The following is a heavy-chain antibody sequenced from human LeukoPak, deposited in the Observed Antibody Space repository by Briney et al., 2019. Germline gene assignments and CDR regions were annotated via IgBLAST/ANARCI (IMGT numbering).Heavy chain of an antibody. Sequence: ASVKVSCKASGYTFSGAGWYLYWLRQAPGQGLECMGWIYPYTGATHYAQKFQGRVAMTRDTSISTAYMELSRLRPDDTAVYYCARDGPAQMVDFDYWGQGTLVTVSS. CDR1: GYTFSGAGWY. CDR3: ARDGPAQMVDFDY. D-gene: IGHD3-10*01. J-gene: IGHJ4*02. V-gene: IGHV1-2*02. CDR2: IYPYTGAT.